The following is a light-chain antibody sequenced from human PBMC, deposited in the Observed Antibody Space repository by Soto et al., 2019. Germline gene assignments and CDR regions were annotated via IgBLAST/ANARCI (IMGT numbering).Light chain of an antibody. Sequence: IVLTLSLCTLSLSPGERATLSCRASQSVSSSYLAWYQQKPGHAPSLRMYGASSRAAGIPVSFSGSGSGAEFALAISSLQYADFAVYYCYQYEDCPSNTFGQGTRL. CDR2: GAS. CDR3: YQYEDCPSNT. V-gene: IGKV3-20*01. J-gene: IGKJ5*01. CDR1: QSVSSSY.